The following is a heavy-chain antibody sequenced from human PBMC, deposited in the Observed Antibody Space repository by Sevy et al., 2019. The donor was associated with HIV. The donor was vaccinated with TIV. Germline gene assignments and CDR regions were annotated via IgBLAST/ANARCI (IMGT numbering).Heavy chain of an antibody. Sequence: ASVKVSCKASGFTFTSSAVQWVRQVRGQRLEWIGWIVVGSGNTNYAQKFQERVTITRDMSTSTAYMELSSLRSEDTAVYYCAADPSIAARPGAFDIWGQGTMVTVSS. CDR3: AADPSIAARPGAFDI. V-gene: IGHV1-58*01. J-gene: IGHJ3*02. D-gene: IGHD6-6*01. CDR2: IVVGSGNT. CDR1: GFTFTSSA.